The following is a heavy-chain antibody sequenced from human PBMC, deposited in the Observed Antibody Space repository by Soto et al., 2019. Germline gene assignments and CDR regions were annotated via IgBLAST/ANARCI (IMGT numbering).Heavy chain of an antibody. V-gene: IGHV6-1*01. CDR1: GDSVSSNSAA. CDR2: TYYRSKWYN. D-gene: IGHD5-12*01. CDR3: ARDHSDVAPGYDGHYYYYYGMDV. J-gene: IGHJ6*02. Sequence: SQTLSLTCAISGDSVSSNSAAWNWIRQSPSRGLEWLGRTYYRSKWYNDYAVSVKSRITINPDTSKNQFSLQLNSVTPEDTAVYYCARDHSDVAPGYDGHYYYYYGMDVWGQGTTVTV.